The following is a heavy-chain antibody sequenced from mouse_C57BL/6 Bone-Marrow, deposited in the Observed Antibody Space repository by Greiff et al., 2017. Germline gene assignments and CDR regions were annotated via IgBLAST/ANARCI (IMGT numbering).Heavy chain of an antibody. V-gene: IGHV1-81*01. CDR1: GYTFTSYG. J-gene: IGHJ1*03. Sequence: VQRVESGAELARPGASVKLSCKASGYTFTSYGISWVKQRTGQGLEWIGEIYPRSGNTYYNEKFKGKATLTADKSSSTAYMELRSLTSEVSAFYFCARYPIYYGSDRGYWYFDVWGTGTTVTVSS. D-gene: IGHD2-2*01. CDR3: ARYPIYYGSDRGYWYFDV. CDR2: IYPRSGNT.